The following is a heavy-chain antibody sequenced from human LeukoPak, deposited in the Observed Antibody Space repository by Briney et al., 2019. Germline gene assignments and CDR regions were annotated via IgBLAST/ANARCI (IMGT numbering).Heavy chain of an antibody. CDR2: IYSGGST. CDR1: GFTVSSNY. D-gene: IGHD1-7*01. V-gene: IGHV3-53*01. CDR3: AREMGWNYGDY. J-gene: IGHJ4*02. Sequence: PGGSLRLSCAASGFTVSSNYMSWVRQAPGKGLEWVSVIYSGGSTYYADSVKGRFTISRDNSKNTLYLQMNSLRAEDTAVYYCAREMGWNYGDYWGQGTLVTVSS.